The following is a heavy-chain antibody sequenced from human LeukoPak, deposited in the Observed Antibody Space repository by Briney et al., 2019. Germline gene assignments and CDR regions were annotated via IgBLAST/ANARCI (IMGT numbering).Heavy chain of an antibody. V-gene: IGHV4-59*01. D-gene: IGHD6-19*01. J-gene: IGHJ4*02. CDR3: ARAPRDSSGGYPCDY. CDR1: GGSISSYY. CDR2: IYYSGST. Sequence: SETLSLTCTVSGGSISSYYWSWIRQPPGKGLEWIGYIYYSGSTNYNPSLKSRVTISVDTSKNQFSLKLSSVTAADTAEYYCARAPRDSSGGYPCDYWGQGTLVTVSS.